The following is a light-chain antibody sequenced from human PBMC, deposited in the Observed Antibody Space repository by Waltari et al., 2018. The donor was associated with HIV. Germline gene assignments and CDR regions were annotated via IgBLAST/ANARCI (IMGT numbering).Light chain of an antibody. J-gene: IGLJ2*01. CDR2: DTN. CDR1: RPNIRTGYD. Sequence: QSVRTQPPSGSGSPGRRVPIPCTGSRPNIRTGYDCHRHQQLPGTAPTLLIYDTNNRPSGVPDRFSGSKSGTSASLAITGLQAEDEAEYYCQSYDSSLSGWVVFGGGTKVTVL. CDR3: QSYDSSLSGWVV. V-gene: IGLV1-40*01.